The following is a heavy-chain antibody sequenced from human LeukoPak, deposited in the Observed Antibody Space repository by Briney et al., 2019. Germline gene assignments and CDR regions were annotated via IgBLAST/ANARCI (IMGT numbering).Heavy chain of an antibody. D-gene: IGHD3-22*01. CDR3: ASYYYDSSGYPDAFDI. Sequence: SETLSLTCTVSGGSISSYYWCWIRQPPGKGLEWIGYIYYSGSTNYNPSLKSRVTISVDTSKNQFSLKLSSVTAADTAVYYCASYYYDSSGYPDAFDIWGQGTMVTVPS. V-gene: IGHV4-59*08. CDR1: GGSISSYY. J-gene: IGHJ3*02. CDR2: IYYSGST.